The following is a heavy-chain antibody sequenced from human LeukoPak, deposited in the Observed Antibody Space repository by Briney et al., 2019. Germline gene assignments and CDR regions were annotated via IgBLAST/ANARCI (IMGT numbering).Heavy chain of an antibody. CDR1: GGSISSGGYS. V-gene: IGHV4-30-2*02. CDR2: IYHSGST. Sequence: SETLSLTCAVSGGSISSGGYSWSWIRQPPGKGLEWIGYIYHSGSTNYNPSLKSRVTISRDTSKNQFSLNVSSVTAADTAVYYCARTYYDSGGNWFDPWGQGTLVTVSS. J-gene: IGHJ5*02. CDR3: ARTYYDSGGNWFDP. D-gene: IGHD3-22*01.